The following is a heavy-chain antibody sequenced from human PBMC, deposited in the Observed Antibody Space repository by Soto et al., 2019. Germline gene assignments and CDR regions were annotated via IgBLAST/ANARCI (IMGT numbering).Heavy chain of an antibody. CDR1: EFTFTNYA. V-gene: IGHV3-30-3*01. CDR3: ARPVEPFYYYGMDV. Sequence: GGPLRLSCAPSEFTFTNYAMEWVRQAPGKGLDCVALISYDGNNKYYADSVRGRFTISRDNSQNTLYLQMTTLRPEETALYFCARPVEPFYYYGMDVWGQGTTVTVSS. CDR2: ISYDGNNK. J-gene: IGHJ6*02.